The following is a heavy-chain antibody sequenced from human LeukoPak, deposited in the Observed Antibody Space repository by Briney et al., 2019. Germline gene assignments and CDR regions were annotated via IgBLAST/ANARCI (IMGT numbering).Heavy chain of an antibody. V-gene: IGHV4-61*02. CDR2: IYTSGST. J-gene: IGHJ4*02. D-gene: IGHD2-2*01. CDR3: ARGYCSSTSCFYFDY. CDR1: GGSISSGSHY. Sequence: SETLSLTCTVSGGSISSGSHYWSWIRQPAGKGLEWIGRIYTSGSTNYNPSLKSRVTISVDTSKNQFSLKLSSVTAADTAVYYCARGYCSSTSCFYFDYWGQGTLVTVSS.